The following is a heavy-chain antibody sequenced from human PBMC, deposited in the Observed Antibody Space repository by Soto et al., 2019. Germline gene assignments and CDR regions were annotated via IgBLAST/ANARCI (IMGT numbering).Heavy chain of an antibody. CDR2: IIPIFGTA. V-gene: IGHV1-69*13. Sequence: SVKVSCKASGGTFSSYAISWVRQAPGQGLEWMGGIIPIFGTANYAQKFQGRVTITADESTSTAYMELSSLRSEDTAVYYCARGGYDFWSGPYKGSYGGMDVWGQGTTVTVSS. CDR3: ARGGYDFWSGPYKGSYGGMDV. J-gene: IGHJ6*02. CDR1: GGTFSSYA. D-gene: IGHD3-3*01.